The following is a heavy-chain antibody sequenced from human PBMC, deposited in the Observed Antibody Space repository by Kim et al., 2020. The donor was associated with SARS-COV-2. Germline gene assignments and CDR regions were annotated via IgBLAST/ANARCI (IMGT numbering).Heavy chain of an antibody. CDR2: ISGSGGST. J-gene: IGHJ4*02. CDR1: GFTFSSYA. Sequence: GGSLRLSCAASGFTFSSYAMSWVRQAPGKGLEWVSAISGSGGSTYYADSVKGRFTISRDNSKNTLYLQMNSLRAEDTAVYYCAKDRKRQNPSYSSSSEVDYWGQGTLVTVSS. V-gene: IGHV3-23*01. D-gene: IGHD6-6*01. CDR3: AKDRKRQNPSYSSSSEVDY.